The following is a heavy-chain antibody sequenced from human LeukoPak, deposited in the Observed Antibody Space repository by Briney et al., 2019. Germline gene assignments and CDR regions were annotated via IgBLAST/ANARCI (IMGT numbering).Heavy chain of an antibody. CDR3: ARVSGDSGYEAWFDP. D-gene: IGHD5-12*01. Sequence: PSETLSLTCTVSGGSISTYYWSWIRQPPGKGLEWIGYIYYSGSTNFNPSLTSRVTISVDTSKNQFSLKLSSVTAADTAVYYCARVSGDSGYEAWFDPWGQGTLVTVSS. CDR2: IYYSGST. J-gene: IGHJ5*02. CDR1: GGSISTYY. V-gene: IGHV4-59*01.